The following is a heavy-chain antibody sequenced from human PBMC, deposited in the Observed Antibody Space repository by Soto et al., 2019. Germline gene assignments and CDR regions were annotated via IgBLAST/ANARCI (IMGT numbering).Heavy chain of an antibody. Sequence: SDPLSLPFGVSGYSITSAFSWGWVRQSPGKGLEWMGSISYSNTTFYHPPPAQRLSIAADTSMNHTSLRLTSVPAADTALYYCTREAGAPWVRIDSWGQGTLVTVSS. CDR3: TREAGAPWVRIDS. V-gene: IGHV4-38-2*02. CDR2: ISYSNTT. CDR1: GYSITSAFS. J-gene: IGHJ4*02. D-gene: IGHD3-22*01.